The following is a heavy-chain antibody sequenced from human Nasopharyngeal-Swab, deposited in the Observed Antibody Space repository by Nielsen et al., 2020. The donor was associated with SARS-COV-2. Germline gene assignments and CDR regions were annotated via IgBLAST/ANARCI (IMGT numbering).Heavy chain of an antibody. CDR1: GFTFSNYA. CDR3: ARVRIVGATPDAFDI. Sequence: GESLKISCTASGFTFSNYAMTWVRQAPGKGLEWVSSIRVSGDTTYYADSVKGRFTISRDNSKNTLYLQMNSLRAEDTAVYYCARVRIVGATPDAFDIWGQGTMVTVSS. J-gene: IGHJ3*02. D-gene: IGHD1-26*01. CDR2: IRVSGDTT. V-gene: IGHV3-23*01.